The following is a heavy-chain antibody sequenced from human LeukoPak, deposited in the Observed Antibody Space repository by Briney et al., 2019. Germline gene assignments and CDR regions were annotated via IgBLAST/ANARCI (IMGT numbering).Heavy chain of an antibody. Sequence: GGSLRLSCAASGFTFATHGMSWVRQVPGKGLEWVSAISVGGLYTYYADSVKGRFTISRDNSKSALYLQMNSLRSEDTAMYHCVKEGSHSDGGHSPTFDSWGLGTLVTVSS. CDR3: VKEGSHSDGGHSPTFDS. CDR1: GFTFATHG. CDR2: ISVGGLYT. J-gene: IGHJ4*02. D-gene: IGHD5-24*01. V-gene: IGHV3-23*01.